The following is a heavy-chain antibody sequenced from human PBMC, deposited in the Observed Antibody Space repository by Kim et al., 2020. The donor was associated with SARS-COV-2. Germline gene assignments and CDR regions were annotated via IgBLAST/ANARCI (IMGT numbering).Heavy chain of an antibody. J-gene: IGHJ4*02. Sequence: SVKVSCKASGGTFSSYAISWVRQAPGQGLEWMGGIIPIFGTANYAQKFQGRVTITADESTSTAYMELSSLRSEDTAVYYCARVYSSGTLYFDYWGQGTLVTVSS. D-gene: IGHD6-19*01. V-gene: IGHV1-69*13. CDR2: IIPIFGTA. CDR1: GGTFSSYA. CDR3: ARVYSSGTLYFDY.